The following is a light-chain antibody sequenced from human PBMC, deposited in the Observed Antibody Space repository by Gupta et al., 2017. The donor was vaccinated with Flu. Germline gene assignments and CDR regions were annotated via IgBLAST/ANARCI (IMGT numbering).Light chain of an antibody. V-gene: IGLV3-21*02. CDR3: PVWDSTDESRV. Sequence: SYVLTQPPSVSVAPGQTARITCGGNDIGTKSVHWYRQRPGQAPVLVLYEDNERPSGIFERFSGYNSGNTATLTISRVEAGDEADFYCPVWDSTDESRVFGTGTKVTVL. CDR1: DIGTKS. J-gene: IGLJ1*01. CDR2: EDN.